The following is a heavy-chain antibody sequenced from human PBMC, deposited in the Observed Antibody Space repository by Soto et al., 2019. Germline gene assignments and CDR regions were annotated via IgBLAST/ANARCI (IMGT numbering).Heavy chain of an antibody. Sequence: SETLSLTCTVSGGSISSYYWSWIRQPPGKGLEWIGYIHYSGSTNYNPSLKSRVTISVDTSKNQFSLKPSSVTAADTAVYYCARLRTYGDWYFDYWGQGTLVTVSS. D-gene: IGHD4-17*01. J-gene: IGHJ4*02. CDR3: ARLRTYGDWYFDY. CDR1: GGSISSYY. V-gene: IGHV4-59*08. CDR2: IHYSGST.